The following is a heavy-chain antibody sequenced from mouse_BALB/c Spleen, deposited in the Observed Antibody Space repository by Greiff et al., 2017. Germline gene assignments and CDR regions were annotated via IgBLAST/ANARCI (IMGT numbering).Heavy chain of an antibody. CDR1: GFTFTDYY. V-gene: IGHV7-3*02. CDR2: IRNKANGYTT. CDR3: ARDEGTTVAMDY. D-gene: IGHD1-1*01. Sequence: EVHLVESGGGLVQPGGSLRLSCATSGFTFTDYYMSWVRQPPGKALEWLGFIRNKANGYTTEYSASVKGRFTISRDNSQSILYLQMNTLRAEDSATYYCARDEGTTVAMDYWGQGTSVTVSS. J-gene: IGHJ4*01.